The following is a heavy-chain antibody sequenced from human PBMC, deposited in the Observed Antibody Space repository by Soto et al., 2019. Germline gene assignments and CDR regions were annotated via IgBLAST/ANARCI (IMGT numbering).Heavy chain of an antibody. CDR3: ARDLSLDYGDYVVFDY. Sequence: GGSLRLSCAASGFTFSSYSMNWVRQAPGKGLEWVSYISSSSSTIYYADSVKGRFTISRDNAKNSLYLQMNSLRAEDTAVYYCARDLSLDYGDYVVFDYWGQGTLVTVSS. V-gene: IGHV3-48*01. J-gene: IGHJ4*02. CDR1: GFTFSSYS. D-gene: IGHD4-17*01. CDR2: ISSSSSTI.